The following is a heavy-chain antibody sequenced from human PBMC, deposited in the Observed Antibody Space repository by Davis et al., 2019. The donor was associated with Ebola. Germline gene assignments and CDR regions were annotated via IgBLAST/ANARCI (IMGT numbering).Heavy chain of an antibody. J-gene: IGHJ6*02. CDR2: IIPIFGTA. V-gene: IGHV1-69*13. D-gene: IGHD1-26*01. Sequence: AASVKVSCKASGGTFSSYAISWVRQAPGQGLEWMGGIIPIFGTANYAQKFQGRVTITADESTSTAYMELSSLRSEDTAVYYCARSDKWELLDYYGMDVWGQGTTVTVSS. CDR1: GGTFSSYA. CDR3: ARSDKWELLDYYGMDV.